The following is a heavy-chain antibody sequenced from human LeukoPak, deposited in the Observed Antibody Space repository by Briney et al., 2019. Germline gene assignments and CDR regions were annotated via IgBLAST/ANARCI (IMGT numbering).Heavy chain of an antibody. CDR1: GGSISSSTYY. D-gene: IGHD1-26*01. J-gene: IGHJ5*02. CDR2: IYYSRST. CDR3: ARQAVLGATRWFDP. Sequence: SETLSLTCTVSGGSISSSTYYWGWIRQPPGTGLQWIGGIYYSRSTYYNPSLKSRVTISVDTSKNQFSLKVTSVTAADTAAYYCARQAVLGATRWFDPWGQGTLVTASS. V-gene: IGHV4-39*01.